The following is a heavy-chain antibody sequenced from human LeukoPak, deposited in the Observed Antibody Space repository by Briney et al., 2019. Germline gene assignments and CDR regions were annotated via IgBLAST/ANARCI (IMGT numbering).Heavy chain of an antibody. Sequence: GGSLRLYCAASGFTCSNFAMMWLRQAPGTGLQWFSTITGYGATFYADSVRGRFTIFRDTSRNTLFLQMNSLGAEDTAVYYCAKGAAAGKVDWFDPWGQGTLVTVSS. CDR2: ITGYGAT. J-gene: IGHJ5*02. V-gene: IGHV3-23*01. CDR1: GFTCSNFA. CDR3: AKGAAAGKVDWFDP. D-gene: IGHD6-13*01.